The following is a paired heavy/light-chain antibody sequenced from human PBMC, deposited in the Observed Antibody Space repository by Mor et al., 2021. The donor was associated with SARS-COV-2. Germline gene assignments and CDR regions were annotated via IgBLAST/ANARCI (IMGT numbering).Light chain of an antibody. CDR3: MHTRELPRT. Sequence: DIVMTQTPLSLSVTPGQPASISCKSSQSLLHSDGKTYLYWLLQKPGHPPQPLIYDISKRFSGVPERFSGSGSGTEFTLRISRVEAEDVGIYYCMHTRELPRTVGQGTKLEIK. V-gene: IGKV2D-29*01. J-gene: IGKJ2*01. CDR1: QSLLHSDGKTY. CDR2: DIS.
Heavy chain of an antibody. Sequence: EVPLVESGGGLVQTGRSLGLSCKASGFTFGDYAVSWFRQAPGKGLEWVGFITSKALGGRTDYAVSVKGRFTISRDDSRGIAYLLMNSLKTEDTAVYYCCRDSYGYGPDVLMWGQGTLVTVSS. D-gene: IGHD5-12*01. J-gene: IGHJ4*02. CDR3: CRDSYGYGPDVLM. V-gene: IGHV3-49*03. CDR1: GFTFGDYA. CDR2: ITSKALGGRT.